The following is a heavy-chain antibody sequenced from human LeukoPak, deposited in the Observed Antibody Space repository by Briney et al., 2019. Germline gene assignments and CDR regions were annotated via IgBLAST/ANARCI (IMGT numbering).Heavy chain of an antibody. CDR3: ARDLNWNQIDY. J-gene: IGHJ4*02. CDR2: INTDGRST. CDR1: GLTFSTLD. Sequence: GGTLRLSCAASGLTFSTLDLAGASQTPEKGLVWVSRINTDGRSTTYADFVKGRFTISRGNAKDRLYLQMNSLRAEDTAVYYCARDLNWNQIDYWGQGALVTVSS. V-gene: IGHV3-74*03. D-gene: IGHD1-20*01.